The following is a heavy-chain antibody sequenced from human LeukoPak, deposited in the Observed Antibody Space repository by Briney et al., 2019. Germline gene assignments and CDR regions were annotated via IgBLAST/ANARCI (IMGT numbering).Heavy chain of an antibody. Sequence: ASVKVSCKASGYTFTSYDINWVRQATGQGLEWMGWRNPNSGNTGYAQKFQGRVTMTRNTSISTAYMELSSLRSEDTAVYYCARGPNYDILTGYLSYYMDVWGKGTTVTVSS. J-gene: IGHJ6*03. CDR1: GYTFTSYD. V-gene: IGHV1-8*01. CDR3: ARGPNYDILTGYLSYYMDV. CDR2: RNPNSGNT. D-gene: IGHD3-9*01.